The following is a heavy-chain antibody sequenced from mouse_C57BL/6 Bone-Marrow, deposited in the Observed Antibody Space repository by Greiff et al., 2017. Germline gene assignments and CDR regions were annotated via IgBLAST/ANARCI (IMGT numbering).Heavy chain of an antibody. V-gene: IGHV1-18*01. J-gene: IGHJ3*01. CDR2: INPNNGGT. CDR3: ARSGDIYGYAAGFAY. D-gene: IGHD2-2*01. Sequence: VQLKQSGPELVKPGASVKIPCKASGYTFTDYNMDWVKQSHGKSLEWIGDINPNNGGTSYNQKFKGKATLTVDKSSSTAYMELRSLTSEDTAVYYCARSGDIYGYAAGFAYWGQGTLVTVSA. CDR1: GYTFTDYN.